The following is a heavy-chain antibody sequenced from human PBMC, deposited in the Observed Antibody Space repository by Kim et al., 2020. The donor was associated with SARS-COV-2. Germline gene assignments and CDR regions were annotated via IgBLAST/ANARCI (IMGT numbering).Heavy chain of an antibody. CDR1: GFTFSDHY. D-gene: IGHD6-13*01. CDR2: TRNKANSYTT. V-gene: IGHV3-72*01. CDR3: ARSGYSISWTQDPYYYYYYGMDV. Sequence: GGSLRLSCAASGFTFSDHYMDWVRQAPGKGLEWVGRTRNKANSYTTEYAASVKGRFTISRDDSKNSLYLQMNSLKTEDTAVYYCARSGYSISWTQDPYYYYYYGMDVWGQGTTVTVSS. J-gene: IGHJ6*02.